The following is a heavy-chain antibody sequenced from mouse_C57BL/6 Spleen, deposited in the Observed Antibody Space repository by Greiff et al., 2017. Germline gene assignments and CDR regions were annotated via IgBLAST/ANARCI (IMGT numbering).Heavy chain of an antibody. CDR1: GYTFTSYW. D-gene: IGHD2-4*01. Sequence: QVQLQQPGAELVMPGASVKLSCKASGYTFTSYWMHWVKQRPGHGLEWIGEIDPSDSYTNYNQKFKGKSTLTVDKSSSTAYMQLSSLTSEDSAVYYCARSYDYGYYYAMDYWGQGTSVTVSS. CDR3: ARSYDYGYYYAMDY. V-gene: IGHV1-69*01. J-gene: IGHJ4*01. CDR2: IDPSDSYT.